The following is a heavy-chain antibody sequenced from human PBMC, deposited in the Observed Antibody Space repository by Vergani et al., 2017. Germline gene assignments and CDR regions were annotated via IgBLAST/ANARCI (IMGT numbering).Heavy chain of an antibody. V-gene: IGHV1-69*04. D-gene: IGHD6-19*01. CDR1: GGTFSSYA. Sequence: QVQLVQSGAEVKKPGSSVKVSCKASGGTFSSYAISWVRQAPGQGLEWMGRIIPILGIANYAQKFQGRVTITADKSTSTAYMELNSLRAEDTAVYYCARVAVAARAKDYWGQGTLVTVSS. CDR3: ARVAVAARAKDY. CDR2: IIPILGIA. J-gene: IGHJ4*02.